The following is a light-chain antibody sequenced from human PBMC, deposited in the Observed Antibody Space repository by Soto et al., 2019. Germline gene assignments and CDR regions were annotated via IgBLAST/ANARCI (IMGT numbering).Light chain of an antibody. CDR2: DAS. CDR1: QSVSRY. Sequence: ETVLTQSPATLSLSPGERATLSCRASQSVSRYLAWYPQKPGQGPRLLIYDASNRATGIPARFSGSGSGTDFTLTISRLEPEDFAIYYCQQRSNWPPITFGQGTRLEIK. CDR3: QQRSNWPPIT. J-gene: IGKJ5*01. V-gene: IGKV3-11*01.